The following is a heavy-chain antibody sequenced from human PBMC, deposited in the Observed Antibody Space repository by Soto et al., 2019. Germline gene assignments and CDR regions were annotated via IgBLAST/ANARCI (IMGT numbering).Heavy chain of an antibody. D-gene: IGHD3-10*01. CDR3: SRTLLWDYYGSGSRLVAFDY. Sequence: GESLKISCKGSGYSFTSYWIGWVRQMPGKGLEWMGIIYPGDSDTRYSPSFQGQVTISADKSISTAHLQWSSLKASDTAMYYCSRTLLWDYYGSGSRLVAFDYWGQGTLVTASS. J-gene: IGHJ4*02. CDR2: IYPGDSDT. V-gene: IGHV5-51*01. CDR1: GYSFTSYW.